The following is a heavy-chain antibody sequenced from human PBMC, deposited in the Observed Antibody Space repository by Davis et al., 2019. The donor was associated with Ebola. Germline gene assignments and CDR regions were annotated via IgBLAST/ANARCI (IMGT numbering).Heavy chain of an antibody. D-gene: IGHD3-10*01. CDR1: GGSFSGYY. J-gene: IGHJ6*02. CDR2: INHSGIT. CDR3: ARGGGQVYYYGSGRYYYGMDV. V-gene: IGHV4-34*01. Sequence: MPSETLSLTCAVYGGSFSGYYWSWIRQPPGKGLEGIGEINHSGITNYNPSLKSRVTISVDTSKNQFSLKLSTVTAADTAVYYCARGGGQVYYYGSGRYYYGMDVWGQGTTVTVSS.